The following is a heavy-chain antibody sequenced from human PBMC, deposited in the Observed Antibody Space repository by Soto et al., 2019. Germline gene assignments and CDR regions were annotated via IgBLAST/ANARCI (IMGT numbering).Heavy chain of an antibody. D-gene: IGHD3-3*01. Sequence: QVQLQESGPGLVKPSETLSLTCTVSGASISSDYWSWIRQPPGKGLEWIGYAYSSGSAIYNPSLKSRVTISLDTSKSQFSLKLSSVTAADTAVYYRARRTISGVITDYFDYWGQGTLVTVSS. V-gene: IGHV4-59*08. CDR1: GASISSDY. CDR3: ARRTISGVITDYFDY. J-gene: IGHJ4*02. CDR2: AYSSGSA.